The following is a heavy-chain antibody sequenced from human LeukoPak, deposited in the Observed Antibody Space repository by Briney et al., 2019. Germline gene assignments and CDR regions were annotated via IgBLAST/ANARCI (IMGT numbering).Heavy chain of an antibody. CDR1: GYTFTSYG. CDR3: AREGGRYCSGGSCYSSNGWYGGLNY. CDR2: ISTYNGHT. Sequence: ASVKVSCKASGYTFTSYGISWVRQAPGQGLEWMGWISTYNGHTNYARKVQGRDTMTTDTSTSTAYMELRSLRSDDTAVYYCAREGGRYCSGGSCYSSNGWYGGLNYWGQGTLVTVSS. J-gene: IGHJ4*02. D-gene: IGHD2-15*01. V-gene: IGHV1-18*01.